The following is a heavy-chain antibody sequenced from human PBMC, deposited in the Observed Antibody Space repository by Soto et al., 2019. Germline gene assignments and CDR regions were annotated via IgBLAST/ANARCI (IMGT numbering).Heavy chain of an antibody. Sequence: GGSLRLSCAASGFTFSSYAMHWVRQAPGKGLEWVAVVSYDGSNKYYADSVKGRFTISRDNSKNTLYLQMNSLRAEDTAVYYCARGGSLYWYFDLWGRGTLVTVSS. V-gene: IGHV3-30-3*01. CDR3: ARGGSLYWYFDL. D-gene: IGHD1-26*01. J-gene: IGHJ2*01. CDR2: VSYDGSNK. CDR1: GFTFSSYA.